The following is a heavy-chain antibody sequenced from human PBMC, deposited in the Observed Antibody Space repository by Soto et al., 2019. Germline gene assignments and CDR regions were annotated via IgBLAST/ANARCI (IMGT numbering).Heavy chain of an antibody. CDR2: IYYSGST. D-gene: IGHD3-10*01. CDR1: GGSVSSGSYY. V-gene: IGHV4-61*01. Sequence: PSETLSLTCTVSGGSVSSGSYYWSWIRQPPGKGLEWIGYIYYSGSTNYSPSLKSRVTISVDTSKNQFSLKLSSVTAADTAVYYCARGSVRGVIGGFDPWGQGTLVTVSS. J-gene: IGHJ5*02. CDR3: ARGSVRGVIGGFDP.